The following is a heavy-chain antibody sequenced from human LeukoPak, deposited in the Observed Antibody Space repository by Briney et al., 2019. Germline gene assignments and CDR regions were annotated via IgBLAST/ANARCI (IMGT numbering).Heavy chain of an antibody. V-gene: IGHV3-23*01. CDR1: GFTFSSYA. D-gene: IGHD2-2*01. CDR2: ISGSGGST. J-gene: IGHJ6*04. Sequence: GGSLRLSCAASGFTFSSYAMSWVRQAPGKGLEWVSAISGSGGSTYYADSVKGRFTISRDNSKNTLYLQMNSLRAEDTAVCYCTSVVVPAEVYYYYGMDVWGKGTTVTVSS. CDR3: TSVVVPAEVYYYYGMDV.